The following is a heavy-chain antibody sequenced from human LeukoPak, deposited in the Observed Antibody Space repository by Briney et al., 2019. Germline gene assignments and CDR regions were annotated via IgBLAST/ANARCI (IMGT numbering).Heavy chain of an antibody. V-gene: IGHV3-7*03. CDR2: IKQDGSEK. D-gene: IGHD2-15*01. Sequence: GGAPRLVCAASGFNFSSYWKSWVRQAPGKGLEWVANIKQDGSEKYYVDSVKSRFTISRDNAKNSLYLQMNSLRAEDTAVYYCAKDPVGYCTGGSCYLDYWGQGTLVTVSS. J-gene: IGHJ4*02. CDR1: GFNFSSYW. CDR3: AKDPVGYCTGGSCYLDY.